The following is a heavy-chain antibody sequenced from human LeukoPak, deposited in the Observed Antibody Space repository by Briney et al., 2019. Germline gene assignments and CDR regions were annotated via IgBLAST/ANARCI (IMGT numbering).Heavy chain of an antibody. CDR1: GFTFSGYW. V-gene: IGHV3-7*05. J-gene: IGHJ4*02. CDR3: ARGGGASDY. CDR2: IREDEREK. D-gene: IGHD3-16*01. Sequence: PGGSLRLSCAASGFTFSGYWMGWVRQAPGKGLEWVANIREDEREKYYVDSVKGRFTISRDNAKNSLYLQMNSLRAEDTAVYYCARGGGASDYWGQGTLVTVSS.